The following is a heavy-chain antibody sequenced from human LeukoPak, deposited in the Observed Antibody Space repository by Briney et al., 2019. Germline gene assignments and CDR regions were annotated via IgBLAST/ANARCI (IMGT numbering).Heavy chain of an antibody. V-gene: IGHV4-38-2*02. CDR3: ARHSTFFGVVIIKGRVRGPFDY. D-gene: IGHD3-3*01. CDR1: GYSISSGYY. Sequence: SETLSLACTVSGYSISSGYYWGWIRQPPGKGLEWIGSINHSGSTNYNPSLKSRVTISVDTSKNQFSLKLSSVTAADTAVYYCARHSTFFGVVIIKGRVRGPFDYWGQGTLVTVSS. CDR2: INHSGST. J-gene: IGHJ4*02.